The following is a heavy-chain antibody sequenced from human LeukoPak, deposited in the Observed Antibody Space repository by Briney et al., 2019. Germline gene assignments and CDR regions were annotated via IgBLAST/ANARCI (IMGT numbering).Heavy chain of an antibody. CDR2: MNPNSGNT. V-gene: IGHV1-8*03. CDR1: GYTSTSYD. CDR3: ARAEKGYYYYYMDV. J-gene: IGHJ6*03. Sequence: ASVKVSCKASGYTSTSYDINWVRQATGQGLEWMGWMNPNSGNTGYAQKFQGRVTITRNTSISTAYMELSSLRSEDTAVYYCARAEKGYYYYYMDVWGKGTTVTVSS.